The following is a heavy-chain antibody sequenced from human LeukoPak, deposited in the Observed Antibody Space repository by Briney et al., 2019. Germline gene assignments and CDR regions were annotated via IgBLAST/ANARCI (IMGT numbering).Heavy chain of an antibody. Sequence: SVRVSCKASGGTFSSYAISWVRQAPGQGLEWMGRIIPIFGTANYAQKFQGRVTITTDESTSTAYMELSSLRSEDTAVYYCARTPPATVTTYPYYYYYYMDVWGKGTTVTVSS. J-gene: IGHJ6*03. CDR3: ARTPPATVTTYPYYYYYYMDV. CDR2: IIPIFGTA. V-gene: IGHV1-69*05. D-gene: IGHD4-17*01. CDR1: GGTFSSYA.